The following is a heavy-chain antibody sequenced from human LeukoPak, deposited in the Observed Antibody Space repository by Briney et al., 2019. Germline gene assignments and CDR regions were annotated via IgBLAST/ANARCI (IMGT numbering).Heavy chain of an antibody. CDR1: GYSISSSY. J-gene: IGHJ4*02. D-gene: IGHD5-12*01. Sequence: SETLSLTCTVSGYSISSSYWSWIRQPPGKGLEWIGYIYYSGSTNYNPSLKSRVTISVDTSKNQFSLKLSSVTAADTAVYYCASHSGYDFSYFDYWGQGTLVTVSS. V-gene: IGHV4-59*01. CDR3: ASHSGYDFSYFDY. CDR2: IYYSGST.